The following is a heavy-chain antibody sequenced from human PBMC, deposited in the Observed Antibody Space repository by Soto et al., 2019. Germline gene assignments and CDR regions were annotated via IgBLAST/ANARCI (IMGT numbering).Heavy chain of an antibody. J-gene: IGHJ4*02. Sequence: EVPLVESGGGLVQPGGSLRLSCAASGFTVSSNYMSWVRQAPGKGLEGVSVIYSGGSTYYADSVKGRFTLSRDNSENTLYLQMNSLRAEDTAVYYCARTCSGGTCSFDYWGQGTLVTVSS. CDR1: GFTVSSNY. CDR3: ARTCSGGTCSFDY. CDR2: IYSGGST. D-gene: IGHD2-15*01. V-gene: IGHV3-66*01.